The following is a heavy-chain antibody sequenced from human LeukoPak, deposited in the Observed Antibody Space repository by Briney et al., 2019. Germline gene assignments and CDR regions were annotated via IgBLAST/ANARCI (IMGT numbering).Heavy chain of an antibody. CDR1: GGTFSSYA. V-gene: IGHV1-69*04. Sequence: SVKVSCKASGGTFSSYAISWVRQAPGQGLEWMGRIIPILGIANYARKFQGRVTITADKSTSTAYMELSSLRSEDTAVYYCASSDATYCSGGSCYSVDYWGQGALVTVSS. CDR3: ASSDATYCSGGSCYSVDY. J-gene: IGHJ4*02. D-gene: IGHD2-15*01. CDR2: IIPILGIA.